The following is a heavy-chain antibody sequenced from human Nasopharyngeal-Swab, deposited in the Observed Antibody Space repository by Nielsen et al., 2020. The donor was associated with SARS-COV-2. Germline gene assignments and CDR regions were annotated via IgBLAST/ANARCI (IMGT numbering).Heavy chain of an antibody. J-gene: IGHJ5*02. CDR3: ARGGDWRFDP. D-gene: IGHD2-21*02. Sequence: VRQAPGKGLEWVSSISSSSSYIYYADSVKGRFTISRDNAKNSLYLQMNSLRAEDTALYYCARGGDWRFDPWGQGTLVTVSS. CDR2: ISSSSSYI. V-gene: IGHV3-21*04.